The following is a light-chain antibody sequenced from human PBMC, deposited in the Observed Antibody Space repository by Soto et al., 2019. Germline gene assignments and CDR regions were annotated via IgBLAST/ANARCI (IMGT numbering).Light chain of an antibody. CDR1: DSDIGGSNH. CDR3: CSYADYYTVV. J-gene: IGLJ1*01. CDR2: DVT. V-gene: IGLV2-11*01. Sequence: QSALTQPRSVSGSPGQSVTISCTGTDSDIGGSNHVSWYQHHPDKAPKLIIYDVTKRPSGVPGRFSGSKSGNTASLTISGLQAEDGADYYCCSYADYYTVVFGTGTKLTVL.